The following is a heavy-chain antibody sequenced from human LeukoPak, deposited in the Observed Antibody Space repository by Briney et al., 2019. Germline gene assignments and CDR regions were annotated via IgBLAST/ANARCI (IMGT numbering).Heavy chain of an antibody. CDR2: INWNGGST. CDR1: GFTFDDYG. CDR3: ARDLGGSYDYVWGSFDY. V-gene: IGHV3-20*04. Sequence: PGGSLRLSCAASGFTFDDYGMSWVRQAPGKGLEWVSGINWNGGSTGYADSVKGRFTISRDNATNSLYLQMNSLRAEDTALYYCARDLGGSYDYVWGSFDYWGQGTLVTVSS. J-gene: IGHJ4*02. D-gene: IGHD3-16*01.